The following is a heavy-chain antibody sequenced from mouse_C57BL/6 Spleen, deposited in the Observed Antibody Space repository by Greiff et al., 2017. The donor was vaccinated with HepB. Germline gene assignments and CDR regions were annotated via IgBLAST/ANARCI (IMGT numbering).Heavy chain of an antibody. CDR2: INPGSGGT. J-gene: IGHJ4*01. CDR3: ARPYYYGSSYDAMDY. Sequence: VQLQQSGAELVRPGTSVKVSCKASGYAFTNYLIGWVKQRPGQGLEWIGVINPGSGGTNYNEKFKGKATLTADKSSSTAYMQLSSLTSEDSAVYFCARPYYYGSSYDAMDYWGQGTSVTVSS. CDR1: GYAFTNYL. V-gene: IGHV1-54*01. D-gene: IGHD1-1*01.